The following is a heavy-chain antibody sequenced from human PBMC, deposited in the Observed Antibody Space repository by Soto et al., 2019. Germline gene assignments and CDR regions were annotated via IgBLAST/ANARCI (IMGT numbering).Heavy chain of an antibody. Sequence: GGSLSLSCAASGFTFSSYGMHWVRQAPGKGLEWVAVIWYDGSNKYYADSVKGRFTISRDNSKNTLYLQMNSLRAEDTAVYYCARAQQAVGAAFDYWGQGTLVTVSS. V-gene: IGHV3-33*01. CDR2: IWYDGSNK. D-gene: IGHD1-26*01. CDR1: GFTFSSYG. CDR3: ARAQQAVGAAFDY. J-gene: IGHJ4*02.